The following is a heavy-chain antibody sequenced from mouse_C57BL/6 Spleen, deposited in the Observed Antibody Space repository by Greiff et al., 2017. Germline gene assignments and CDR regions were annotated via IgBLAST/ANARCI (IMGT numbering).Heavy chain of an antibody. CDR2: IWWDDDK. J-gene: IGHJ2*01. CDR3: ARMGGLRKGSGYYFDY. Sequence: QVQLQQSGPGILQPSQTLSLTCSFSGFSLSTFGMGVGWIRQPSGKGLEWLAHIWWDDDKYYNPALKSRLTISKDTSKNQVFLKIANVDTADTATYYCARMGGLRKGSGYYFDYWGQGTTLTVSS. CDR1: GFSLSTFGMG. V-gene: IGHV8-8*01. D-gene: IGHD2-4*01.